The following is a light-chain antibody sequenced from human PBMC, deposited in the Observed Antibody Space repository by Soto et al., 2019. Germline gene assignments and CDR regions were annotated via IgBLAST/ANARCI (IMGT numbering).Light chain of an antibody. Sequence: EIVMTQSPATLSVSPGERATLSCRASQSVSSNLAWYQQKPGQAPRLLIYGASTRATGIPARFSGSGSGTEFTLTISSLQSEDFAVYYCQQRSNWPVVYTFGQGTKLEIK. CDR2: GAS. V-gene: IGKV3-15*01. CDR3: QQRSNWPVVYT. CDR1: QSVSSN. J-gene: IGKJ2*01.